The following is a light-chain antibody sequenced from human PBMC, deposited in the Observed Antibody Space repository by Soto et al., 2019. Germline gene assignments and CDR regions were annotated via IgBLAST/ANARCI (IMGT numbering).Light chain of an antibody. CDR1: SRDVGRYNL. CDR2: EVS. Sequence: QSVLTQPASVSGSPGQSITISCTGTSRDVGRYNLVSWYQQHPGKAPKLMIYEVSKRPSGVSNRFSGSKSGNTASLTISWLKSEDEADYYCCSSARSSTLVFGGGTKLTVL. CDR3: CSSARSSTLV. J-gene: IGLJ2*01. V-gene: IGLV2-23*02.